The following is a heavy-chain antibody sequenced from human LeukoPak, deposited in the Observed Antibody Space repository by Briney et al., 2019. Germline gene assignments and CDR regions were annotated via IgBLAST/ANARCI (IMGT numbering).Heavy chain of an antibody. V-gene: IGHV1-3*03. CDR1: GYTFTSYA. J-gene: IGHJ4*02. CDR3: ATSSGSYSSCGFDY. D-gene: IGHD1-26*01. CDR2: INAGNGNT. Sequence: GASVKVSCKASGYTFTSYAMHWVRQAPGQRLEWMGWINAGNGNTKYSQEFQGRVTITRDTSASTAYMELSSLRSEDTAVYYCATSSGSYSSCGFDYWGQGTLVTVSS.